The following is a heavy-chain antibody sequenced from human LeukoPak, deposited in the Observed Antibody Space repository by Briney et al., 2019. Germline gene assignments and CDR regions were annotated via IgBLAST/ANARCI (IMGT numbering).Heavy chain of an antibody. CDR3: ASGRQLGY. D-gene: IGHD6-13*01. CDR2: IKEDGSEK. J-gene: IGHJ4*02. CDR1: GFTFSNYW. Sequence: GGSMSLACAASGFTFSNYWMSWVRQAPGKGLEWVANIKEDGSEKYYVDSVKGRFTISRDNARNSLYLQMNSLRAEDTAVYYCASGRQLGYWGQGTLVTVSS. V-gene: IGHV3-7*01.